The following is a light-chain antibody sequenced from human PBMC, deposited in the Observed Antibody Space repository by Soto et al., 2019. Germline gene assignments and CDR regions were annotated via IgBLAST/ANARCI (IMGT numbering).Light chain of an antibody. Sequence: APQMTQSPSSLSASVGDSVTISCPASQGISNYLAWYQQRPGKAPKLLIFGATTLQSGVPSRFSASGSGPDFTLTISSLQPEDFATYYCLQDYNYPWTFGQGTKVDI. J-gene: IGKJ1*01. CDR1: QGISNY. CDR3: LQDYNYPWT. CDR2: GAT. V-gene: IGKV1-6*01.